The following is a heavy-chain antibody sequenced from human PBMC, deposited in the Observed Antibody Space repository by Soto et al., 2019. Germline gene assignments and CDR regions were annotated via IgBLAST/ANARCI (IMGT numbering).Heavy chain of an antibody. J-gene: IGHJ6*02. D-gene: IGHD1-20*01. Sequence: QVQLVQSGAEVKKPGSSVKVSCKASGGTFSSYAISWVRQAPGQGLEWMGGLSPIFGTANYAQKFQGRVTITADESTSTAYMELSSLRSEDTAVYYCASWTASITGTTIYYYYGMDVWGQGTTVTVSS. V-gene: IGHV1-69*01. CDR2: LSPIFGTA. CDR1: GGTFSSYA. CDR3: ASWTASITGTTIYYYYGMDV.